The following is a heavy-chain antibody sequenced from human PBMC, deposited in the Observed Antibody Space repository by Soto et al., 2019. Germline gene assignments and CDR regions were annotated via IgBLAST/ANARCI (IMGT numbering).Heavy chain of an antibody. Sequence: QVQMQESGPGLVKPSQTLSLTCTVSGGSISSGGYYWSWIRQHPGKGLEWIGYIYYSGSTYYNPSLKSRVTISVDTSKNQFSLKLSSVTAADTAVYYCASESSSWYKAFDIWGQGTMVTVSS. CDR1: GGSISSGGYY. D-gene: IGHD6-13*01. V-gene: IGHV4-31*03. J-gene: IGHJ3*02. CDR3: ASESSSWYKAFDI. CDR2: IYYSGST.